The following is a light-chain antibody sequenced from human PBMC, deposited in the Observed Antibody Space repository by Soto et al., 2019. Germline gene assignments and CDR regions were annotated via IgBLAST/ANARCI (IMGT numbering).Light chain of an antibody. V-gene: IGLV2-14*01. J-gene: IGLJ1*01. CDR3: SSYTSISTLYV. Sequence: QSVLTQPASVSGSPGQSITISCTGTSSDVCGYNYVSWYQQHPGKAPKLMIYDVSNRPSGVSNRFSGSKSGNTASLTISGRQAEDEADYYCSSYTSISTLYVFGTGTKVTV. CDR2: DVS. CDR1: SSDVCGYNY.